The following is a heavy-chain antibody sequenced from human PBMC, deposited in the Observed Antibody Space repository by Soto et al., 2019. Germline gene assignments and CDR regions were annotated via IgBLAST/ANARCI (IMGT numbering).Heavy chain of an antibody. D-gene: IGHD3-10*01. CDR3: ATQGEHSHGSEYYFDF. V-gene: IGHV1-2*04. CDR1: GYTFTDYS. Sequence: ASVKVSCKASGYTFTDYSIHWVRQAPGQGLEWMGWIDPNSGGTNYAQKFQGWVTMTRDTSINTAYMDLIRLGSDDTAVYYCATQGEHSHGSEYYFDFWSQGTLVTVSS. J-gene: IGHJ4*02. CDR2: IDPNSGGT.